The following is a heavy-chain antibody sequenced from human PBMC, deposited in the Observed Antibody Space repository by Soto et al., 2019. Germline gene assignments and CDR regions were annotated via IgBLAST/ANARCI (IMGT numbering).Heavy chain of an antibody. Sequence: PGGSLRLSCAASGFTVSSNYMSWVRQAPGKGLEWVSVIYSGGSTYYADSVKGRFTISRDNSKNTLYLQMNSLRAEDTAVYYCARGLGDYGDLGDYWGQGTLVTVSS. CDR2: IYSGGST. D-gene: IGHD4-17*01. CDR1: GFTVSSNY. V-gene: IGHV3-66*01. J-gene: IGHJ4*02. CDR3: ARGLGDYGDLGDY.